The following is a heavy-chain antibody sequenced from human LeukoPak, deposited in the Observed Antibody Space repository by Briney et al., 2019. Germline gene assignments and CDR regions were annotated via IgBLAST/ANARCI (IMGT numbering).Heavy chain of an antibody. Sequence: PGGSLRLSCAASGFTFSNAWMSRVRQAPGKGLEWVSRIKSKTDGGTTDYAAPVKGRFTISRDDSKNTLYLQMNSLKTEDTAVYYCTADPDSSSCCRWGQGTLVTVSS. CDR1: GFTFSNAW. CDR2: IKSKTDGGTT. J-gene: IGHJ4*02. V-gene: IGHV3-15*01. CDR3: TADPDSSSCCR. D-gene: IGHD6-13*01.